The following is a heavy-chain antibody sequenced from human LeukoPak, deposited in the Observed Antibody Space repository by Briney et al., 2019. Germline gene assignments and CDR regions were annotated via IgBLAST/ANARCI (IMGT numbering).Heavy chain of an antibody. J-gene: IGHJ4*02. CDR1: GFTFSSYA. CDR3: ANNHYDSSGYQDY. V-gene: IGHV3-66*01. CDR2: IYSGGST. D-gene: IGHD3-22*01. Sequence: GGSLRLSCAASGFTFSSYAMSWVRQAPGKGLEWVSVIYSGGSTYYADSVKGRFTISRDNSKNTLYLQMNSLRAEDTAVYYCANNHYDSSGYQDYWGQGTLVTVSS.